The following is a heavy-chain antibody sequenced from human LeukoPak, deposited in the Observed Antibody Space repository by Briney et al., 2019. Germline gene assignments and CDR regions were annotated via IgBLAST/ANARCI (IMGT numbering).Heavy chain of an antibody. J-gene: IGHJ4*02. D-gene: IGHD4-23*01. CDR3: AKEYYGGWGDD. CDR1: GFTVSNHY. CDR2: ISGSGTNT. Sequence: GGSLRLSCGASGFTVSNHYMSWVRQAPGQGLEWVSSISGSGTNTYYADSVKGRFTISRDNSKSTLYLQVNSLRAEDTALYYCAKEYYGGWGDDWGQGTLVTVSS. V-gene: IGHV3-23*01.